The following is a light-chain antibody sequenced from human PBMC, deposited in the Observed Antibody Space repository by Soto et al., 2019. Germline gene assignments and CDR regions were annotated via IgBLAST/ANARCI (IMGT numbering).Light chain of an antibody. J-gene: IGKJ5*01. Sequence: VRFLFLCLPSQGISSYLAWYQQKPGKAPKLLIYAASTLQSGVPSRFSGSGSGTEFTLTISSLQPEDFATYYCQQLNSYLPITFGQGTRLEIK. V-gene: IGKV1-9*01. CDR1: QGISSY. CDR3: QQLNSYLPIT. CDR2: AAS.